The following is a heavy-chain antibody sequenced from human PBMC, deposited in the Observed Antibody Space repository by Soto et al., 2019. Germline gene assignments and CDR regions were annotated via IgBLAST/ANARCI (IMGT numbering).Heavy chain of an antibody. CDR1: GYTLTELS. CDR3: ATPPPTYYDILTGYHFDY. Sequence: ASVKVSCKVSGYTLTELSMHWVRQAPGKGLEWMGGFDPEDGETIYAQKFQGRVTMAKDTSTDTAYMDLSSLRSEDTAVYYCATPPPTYYDILTGYHFDYWGQGTLVTVSS. J-gene: IGHJ4*02. V-gene: IGHV1-24*01. CDR2: FDPEDGET. D-gene: IGHD3-9*01.